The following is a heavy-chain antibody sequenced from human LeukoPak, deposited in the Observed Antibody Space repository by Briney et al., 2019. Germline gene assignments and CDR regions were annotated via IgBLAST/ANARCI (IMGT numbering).Heavy chain of an antibody. V-gene: IGHV1-2*02. CDR1: GYTFTGYY. J-gene: IGHJ6*02. CDR2: INPNSGGT. D-gene: IGHD3-16*02. Sequence: ASVTVSCKASGYTFTGYYMHWVRQAPGQGLEWMGWINPNSGGTNYAQKFQGRVTMTRDTSISTAYMELSRLRSDDTAVYYCARSWGSYRLGYYYYGMDVWGQGTTVTVSS. CDR3: ARSWGSYRLGYYYYGMDV.